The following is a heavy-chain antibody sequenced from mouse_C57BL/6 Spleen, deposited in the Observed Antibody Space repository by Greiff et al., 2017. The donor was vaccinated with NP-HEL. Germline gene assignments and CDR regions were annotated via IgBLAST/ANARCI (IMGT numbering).Heavy chain of an antibody. V-gene: IGHV1-4*01. D-gene: IGHD2-4*01. Sequence: VQLQQSGAELARPGASVKMSCKASGYTFTSYTMHWVKQRPGQGLEWIGYINPSSGYTKYNQKFKDKATLTADKSSSTAYMQLSSLTSEDSAVYYCARDDYDNIYYAMDYWGQGTSVTVSS. CDR1: GYTFTSYT. J-gene: IGHJ4*01. CDR3: ARDDYDNIYYAMDY. CDR2: INPSSGYT.